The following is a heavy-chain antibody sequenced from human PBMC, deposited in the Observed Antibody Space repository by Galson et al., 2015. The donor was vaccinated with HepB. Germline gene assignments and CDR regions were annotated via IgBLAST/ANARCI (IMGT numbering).Heavy chain of an antibody. V-gene: IGHV4-39*01. Sequence: ETLSLTCTVSGGSISSSSYYWGWIRQPPGKGLEWIGSIYYSGSTYYNPSLKSRVTISVDTSKNQFSLELSSVTAADTAVYYCARLSAGIDYWGQGTLVTVSS. CDR3: ARLSAGIDY. CDR1: GGSISSSSYY. CDR2: IYYSGST. J-gene: IGHJ4*02. D-gene: IGHD6-13*01.